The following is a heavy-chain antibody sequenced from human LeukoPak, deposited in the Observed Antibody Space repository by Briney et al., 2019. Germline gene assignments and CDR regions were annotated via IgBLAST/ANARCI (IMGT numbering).Heavy chain of an antibody. V-gene: IGHV3-48*03. CDR2: ISSSGSTI. J-gene: IGHJ6*03. CDR1: GFTLSCYE. CDR3: WVSYDNSGYYPPYIDV. Sequence: GRSLRLSCAASGFTLSCYEMNWVRQAPGKWLEWVSYISSSGSTIYYADSVKARFTISRANAKNSLYLQMNSLRAADTADYLVWVSYDNSGYYPPYIDVWGKGTTVTVSS. D-gene: IGHD3-22*01.